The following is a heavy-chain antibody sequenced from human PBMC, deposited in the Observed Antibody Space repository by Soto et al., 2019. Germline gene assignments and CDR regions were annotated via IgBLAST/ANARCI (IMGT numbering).Heavy chain of an antibody. D-gene: IGHD3-10*01. CDR2: IYWDDDE. V-gene: IGHV2-5*02. CDR3: VRNWRYYGGDYYYGMDA. J-gene: IGHJ6*02. CDR1: GFSLNTGGVG. Sequence: ITLKESGPTLVKPTQTLTLTCTFSGFSLNTGGVGVGWVRQPRGKAMEWLALIYWDDDERYRPSLRSRLNTTTATINNQVVLTMPNMDPEDTATYYCVRNWRYYGGDYYYGMDAWGQGTTVTVSS.